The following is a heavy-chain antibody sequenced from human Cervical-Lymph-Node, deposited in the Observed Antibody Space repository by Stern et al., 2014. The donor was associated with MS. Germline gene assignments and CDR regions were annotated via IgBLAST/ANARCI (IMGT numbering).Heavy chain of an antibody. CDR1: GGSISRNY. J-gene: IGHJ4*02. CDR2: IYYSGST. CDR3: ARISDGDYASFDY. Sequence: QVQLQDSGPGLVKASETLSLTCTVSGGSISRNYWSWMRQPPGKGLEWIGYIYYSGSTIYNPSLKSRVTISVDTSKNHFSLKLSSVTAADTAVYYCARISDGDYASFDYWGQGTLVTVSS. V-gene: IGHV4-59*01. D-gene: IGHD4-17*01.